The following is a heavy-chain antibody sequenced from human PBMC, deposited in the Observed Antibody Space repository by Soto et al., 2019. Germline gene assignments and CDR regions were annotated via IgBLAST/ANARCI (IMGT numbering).Heavy chain of an antibody. CDR1: GGSISSSSYY. J-gene: IGHJ5*02. D-gene: IGHD2-15*01. Sequence: SETLSLTCTVSGGSISSSSYYWGWIRQPPGKGLEWIGSIYYSGSTYYNPSLKSRVTISVDTSKNQFSLKLSSVTAADTAVYYCARSFFILGYCSGGSCVPGVDWFDPWGQGTLVTVSS. CDR3: ARSFFILGYCSGGSCVPGVDWFDP. V-gene: IGHV4-39*01. CDR2: IYYSGST.